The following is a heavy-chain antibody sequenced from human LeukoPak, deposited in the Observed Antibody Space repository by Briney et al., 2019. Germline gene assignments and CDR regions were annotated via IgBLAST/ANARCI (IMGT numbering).Heavy chain of an antibody. CDR1: GFTFSSYG. V-gene: IGHV3-30*18. Sequence: GGSLRLSCAASGFTFSSYGMHWVRQAPGEGLEWVAVISYDGSNKYYADSVKGRFTISRDNSKNTLYLQMNSLRAEDTAVYYCAKDLGGIYPIFDYWGQGTLVTVSS. D-gene: IGHD1-26*01. J-gene: IGHJ4*02. CDR2: ISYDGSNK. CDR3: AKDLGGIYPIFDY.